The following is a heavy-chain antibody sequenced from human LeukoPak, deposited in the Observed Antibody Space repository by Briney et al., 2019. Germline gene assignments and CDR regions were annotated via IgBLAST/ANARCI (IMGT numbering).Heavy chain of an antibody. Sequence: SETLSLTCAVYGGPFSGYYWSWIRQPPGKGLEWIGEINHSGSTNYNPSLKSRVTISVDTSKNQFSLKLSSVTAADTAVYYCARYYGYFSYYFDYWGQGTLVTVSS. CDR1: GGPFSGYY. V-gene: IGHV4-34*01. D-gene: IGHD3-10*01. CDR3: ARYYGYFSYYFDY. J-gene: IGHJ4*02. CDR2: INHSGST.